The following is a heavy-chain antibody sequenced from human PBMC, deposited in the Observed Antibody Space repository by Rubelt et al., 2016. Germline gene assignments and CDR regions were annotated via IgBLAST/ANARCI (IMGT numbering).Heavy chain of an antibody. J-gene: IGHJ6*02. Sequence: QVQLVQSGAEVKKPGASVKVSCKASGYTFTGYYMHWVRQAPGQGLEWMGWINPNSGGTNYAQKFQGRVTMTRDTSISTAYMGVSRLRSDDTAVYYCARGGGSYPYYYYYYGMDVWGQGTTVTVSS. CDR2: INPNSGGT. CDR1: GYTFTGYY. V-gene: IGHV1-2*02. D-gene: IGHD1-26*01. CDR3: ARGGGSYPYYYYYYGMDV.